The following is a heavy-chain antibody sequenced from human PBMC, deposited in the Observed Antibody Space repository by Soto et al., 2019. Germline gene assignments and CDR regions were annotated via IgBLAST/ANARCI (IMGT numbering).Heavy chain of an antibody. V-gene: IGHV3-73*02. CDR2: IAGKSEDYVT. D-gene: IGHD1-26*01. CDR3: AKYSGNASIPAA. J-gene: IGHJ5*01. CDR1: GFIFSDLA. Sequence: EVQLVESGGGLVQPGGSLKLSCKTSGFIFSDLAVHWVRQASGKGLEWVGRIAGKSEDYVTSYGESVRGRFSISRDDSKNTAYLQMNSLKTEDTAVFYWAKYSGNASIPAALGQGTLVIVSS.